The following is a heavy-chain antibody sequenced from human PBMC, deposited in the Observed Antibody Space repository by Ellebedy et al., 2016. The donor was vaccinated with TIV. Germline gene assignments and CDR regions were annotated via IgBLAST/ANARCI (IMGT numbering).Heavy chain of an antibody. CDR1: DNSIGNYY. J-gene: IGHJ4*02. Sequence: SETLSLTCTVSDNSIGNYYWSWIRQSPGKGLEWIGYIYYSGSTNYNPSLESRVTISLDTSMFSLNLNSVTAADSAVYYCARAPLDDTALITWFDYWGQGIPVTVSS. CDR3: ARAPLDDTALITWFDY. V-gene: IGHV4-59*01. CDR2: IYYSGST. D-gene: IGHD5-18*01.